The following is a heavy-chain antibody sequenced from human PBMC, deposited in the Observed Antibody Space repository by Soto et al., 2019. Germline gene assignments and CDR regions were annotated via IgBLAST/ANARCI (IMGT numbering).Heavy chain of an antibody. Sequence: GESLKISCKGSGYSFTSYWISWVRQMPGKGLEWMGRIDPSDSYTNYSPSFQGHVTISADKSISTAYLQWSSLKASDTAMYYCARSPREDIVATIGSRAFDIWGQGTMVTVSS. D-gene: IGHD5-12*01. V-gene: IGHV5-10-1*01. CDR1: GYSFTSYW. J-gene: IGHJ3*02. CDR2: IDPSDSYT. CDR3: ARSPREDIVATIGSRAFDI.